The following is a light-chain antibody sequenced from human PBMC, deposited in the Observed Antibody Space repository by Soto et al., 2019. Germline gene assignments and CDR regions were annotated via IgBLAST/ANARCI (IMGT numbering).Light chain of an antibody. CDR3: QQYNSYWT. J-gene: IGKJ1*01. CDR2: DAS. CDR1: QGISIY. Sequence: DVQMTQSPSSLSASVGDRVTITCRAGQGISIYLAWYQQKSGKVPKLLIYDASTLQSGVPSRFGGSGSGTEFTLTISSLHPDDFATYYCQQYNSYWTFGQGTKVDI. V-gene: IGKV1-5*01.